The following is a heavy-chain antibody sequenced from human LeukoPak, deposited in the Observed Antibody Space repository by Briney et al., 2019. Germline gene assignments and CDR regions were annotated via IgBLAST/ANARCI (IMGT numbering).Heavy chain of an antibody. Sequence: SETLSLTCTVSGDSIRSTSYYWGWIRQPPGKGLEWIGSIYYSGNTYYNPSLMSRVTISVDTSKNQFSLHLSSVTAADTAVYYCARPPHFFDARGSRNYFDPWGKGARVTVPS. V-gene: IGHV4-39*07. CDR2: IYYSGNT. D-gene: IGHD3-10*01. CDR1: GDSIRSTSYY. CDR3: ARPPHFFDARGSRNYFDP. J-gene: IGHJ4*02.